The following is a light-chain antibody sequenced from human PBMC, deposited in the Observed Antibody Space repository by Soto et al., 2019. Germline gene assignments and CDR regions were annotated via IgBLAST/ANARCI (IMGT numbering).Light chain of an antibody. J-gene: IGKJ1*01. CDR1: QSISSSY. Sequence: ENALTQSPGTLSLSPGERATLSCRASQSISSSYLAWYQHKPGQAPRLLIYGASSRATGIPDNFSGSGSGTDFTLTISRLEPEDFAVYYCQQYGTSPWTFGQGTKVEIK. CDR3: QQYGTSPWT. V-gene: IGKV3-20*01. CDR2: GAS.